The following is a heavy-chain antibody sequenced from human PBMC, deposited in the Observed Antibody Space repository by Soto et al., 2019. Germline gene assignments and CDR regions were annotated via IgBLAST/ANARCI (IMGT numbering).Heavy chain of an antibody. CDR2: INAGNGNT. Sequence: QVQLVQSGAEVKKPGASVKVSCKASGYTFTSYAMHWVRQAPGQRLEWMGWINAGNGNTKYSQKFQGRVTITRDTSASTAYMELSSLRSEDTAVYYCARAYSHWAADGADYAFDIWGQGTMVTVSS. D-gene: IGHD6-13*01. CDR3: ARAYSHWAADGADYAFDI. J-gene: IGHJ3*02. CDR1: GYTFTSYA. V-gene: IGHV1-3*01.